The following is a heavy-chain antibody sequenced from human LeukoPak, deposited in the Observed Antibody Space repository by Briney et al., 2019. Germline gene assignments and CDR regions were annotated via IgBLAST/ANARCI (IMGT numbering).Heavy chain of an antibody. D-gene: IGHD1-20*01. CDR2: ISGSGGST. CDR1: GFTFSSYA. Sequence: GGSLRLSCAASGFTFSSYAMSWVRQASGKGLEWVSAISGSGGSTYYADSVKGRFTISRDNSKNTLYLQMNSLRAEDTAVYYCAKDITGTNAARHWGQGTLVTVSS. J-gene: IGHJ4*02. CDR3: AKDITGTNAARH. V-gene: IGHV3-23*01.